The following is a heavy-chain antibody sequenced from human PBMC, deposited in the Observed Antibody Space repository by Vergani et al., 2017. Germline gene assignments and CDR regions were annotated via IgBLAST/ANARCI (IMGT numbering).Heavy chain of an antibody. CDR1: GFTFSSYS. D-gene: IGHD6-6*01. Sequence: EVQLVESGGGLVKPGGSLRLSCAASGFTFSSYSMNWVRQAPGKGLEWVSSISSSSSYIYYADSVKGRFTISRDNAKNSLYLQMNSLRAEDTAVYYCARGQLVRYYYYYMDVWGKGTTVTVSS. V-gene: IGHV3-21*01. J-gene: IGHJ6*03. CDR2: ISSSSSYI. CDR3: ARGQLVRYYYYYMDV.